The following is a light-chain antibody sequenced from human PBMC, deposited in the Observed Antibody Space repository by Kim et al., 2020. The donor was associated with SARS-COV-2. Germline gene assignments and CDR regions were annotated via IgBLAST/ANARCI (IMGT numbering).Light chain of an antibody. V-gene: IGLV6-57*02. J-gene: IGLJ3*02. Sequence: TVTISCTSSSVSIDSRFVQWYQQRTGSAPTTWISEDNQRPSGVPGRFSGAVDDSSSSVSLSISGLEPEDEADYYCQSYDTRRHEVFGGGSQLTVL. CDR3: QSYDTRRHEV. CDR2: EDN. CDR1: SVSIDSRF.